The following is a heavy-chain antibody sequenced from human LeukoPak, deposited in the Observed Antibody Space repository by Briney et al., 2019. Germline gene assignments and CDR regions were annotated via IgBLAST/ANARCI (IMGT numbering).Heavy chain of an antibody. D-gene: IGHD3-22*01. V-gene: IGHV3-48*03. CDR2: ISSSGSNI. Sequence: GGSLRLSCAASGFTFSSYEMNWVRQAPGKGLEWVSYISSSGSNIYYADSVKGRFTISRDNAKNSLYLQMNSLRAEDTAVYYCARTRTYYYDSSGLVDYWGQGTLVTVSS. J-gene: IGHJ4*02. CDR1: GFTFSSYE. CDR3: ARTRTYYYDSSGLVDY.